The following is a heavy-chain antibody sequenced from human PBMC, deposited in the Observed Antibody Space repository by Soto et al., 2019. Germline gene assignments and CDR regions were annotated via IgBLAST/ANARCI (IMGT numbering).Heavy chain of an antibody. CDR3: ARGKSGSSWTKDYYYYGMDV. V-gene: IGHV4-30-4*01. CDR2: IYYSGST. CDR1: GGSISSGDYY. D-gene: IGHD6-13*01. Sequence: SETLSLTCTVSGGSISSGDYYWSWIRQPPGKGLEWIGYIYYSGSTYYNPSLKSRVTISVDTSKNQFSLKLSSVTAADTAVYYCARGKSGSSWTKDYYYYGMDVWGQGTTVTVSS. J-gene: IGHJ6*02.